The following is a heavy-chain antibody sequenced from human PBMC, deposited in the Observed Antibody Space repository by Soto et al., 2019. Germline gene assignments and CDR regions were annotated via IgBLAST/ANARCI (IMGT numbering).Heavy chain of an antibody. CDR3: XRVFTYYYDRSGYYFDY. J-gene: IGHJ4*02. CDR1: GFTFSSYS. V-gene: IGHV3-21*01. D-gene: IGHD3-22*01. Sequence: GGSLRLSCAASGFTFSSYSMNWVRQAPGKGLEWVSSISSSSSYIYYADSVKGRFTISRDNAKNSLYLQMNSLRAEDTAVYYCXRVFTYYYDRSGYYFDYWGQGTLVTVSS. CDR2: ISSSSSYI.